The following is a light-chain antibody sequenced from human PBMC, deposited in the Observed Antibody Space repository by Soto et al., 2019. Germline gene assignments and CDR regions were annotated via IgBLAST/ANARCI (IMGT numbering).Light chain of an antibody. CDR2: KDS. V-gene: IGLV3-25*03. J-gene: IGLJ3*02. CDR1: ALPKQY. CDR3: QSAERV. Sequence: SYELTQPPSVSVSPGQTARITCSGDALPKQYAYWYQQKPGQAPVVVIYKDSERSSGIPERFSGSGSGTTVTLTISGVQAEDEADYYCQSAERVFGGGTKVTVL.